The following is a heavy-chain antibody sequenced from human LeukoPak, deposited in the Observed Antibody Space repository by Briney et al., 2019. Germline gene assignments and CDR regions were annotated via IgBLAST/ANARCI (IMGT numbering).Heavy chain of an antibody. V-gene: IGHV1-2*02. J-gene: IGHJ5*02. CDR2: INPNSGGT. Sequence: GAPVKVSCKASGYTFTGYYMHWVRQAPGQGLEWMGWINPNSGGTNYAQKFQGRVTMTRDTSISTAYMELSRLRSDDTAVYYCARDLTGTSGYVWFDPWGQGTLVTVSS. D-gene: IGHD1-7*01. CDR1: GYTFTGYY. CDR3: ARDLTGTSGYVWFDP.